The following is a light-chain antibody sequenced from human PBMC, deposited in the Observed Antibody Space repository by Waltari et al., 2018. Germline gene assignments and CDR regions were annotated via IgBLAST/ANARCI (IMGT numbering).Light chain of an antibody. CDR2: DAS. J-gene: IGKJ5*01. V-gene: IGKV3-11*01. CDR3: QQRSAWPTT. Sequence: EIVVTQSPATLSLSPGEGATLSCRTSESVSSNLAWFQQKDGQPPRLFIFDASGRAADTPARFSGGGSGTDYTLTISSLEPEDLATYYCQQRSAWPTTFGQGTRLEI. CDR1: ESVSSN.